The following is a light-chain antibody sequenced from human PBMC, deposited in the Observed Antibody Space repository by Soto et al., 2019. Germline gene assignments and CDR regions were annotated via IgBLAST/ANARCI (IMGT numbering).Light chain of an antibody. J-gene: IGKJ3*01. V-gene: IGKV3-15*01. CDR2: YAS. CDR3: QXXXNWPPT. CDR1: ESVHRN. Sequence: EVVMTQSPATLSVSPGERVTLSCRASESVHRNLAWYQQKPGQGPSLLIYYASTRATGVPDRFTGSGSGTEFTLTISSXQSEDFXVYHXQXXXNWPPTFGPGTKVEIK.